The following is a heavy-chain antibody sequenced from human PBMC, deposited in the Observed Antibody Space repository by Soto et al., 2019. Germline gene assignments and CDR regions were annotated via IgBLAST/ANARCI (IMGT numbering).Heavy chain of an antibody. J-gene: IGHJ4*02. D-gene: IGHD3-22*01. CDR3: GKARYLLGDQPLYFES. V-gene: IGHV3-23*01. CDR2: MSGSGEIP. CDR1: GFPFRSYA. Sequence: GGSLRLSCAASGFPFRSYAMGWVRQAQGKGLEWISVMSGSGEIPLYTDSVKGRFTISRDFSNNTLSLQMNSLRADDTAIYYCGKARYLLGDQPLYFESWGQGTLVTVSS.